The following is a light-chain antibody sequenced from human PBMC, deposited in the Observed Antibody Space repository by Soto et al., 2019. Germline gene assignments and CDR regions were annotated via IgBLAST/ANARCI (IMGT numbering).Light chain of an antibody. Sequence: EIVLTQSPGTLSLSPGERATLSCRASQSVSSNYLAWYQQKPGQAPRLLIYGASSRATGIPDRFSGSGSGTYFTITIIRLEPEDFAVYYCQQYGSSPRVTFGGGTKVEIK. J-gene: IGKJ4*01. V-gene: IGKV3-20*01. CDR1: QSVSSNY. CDR3: QQYGSSPRVT. CDR2: GAS.